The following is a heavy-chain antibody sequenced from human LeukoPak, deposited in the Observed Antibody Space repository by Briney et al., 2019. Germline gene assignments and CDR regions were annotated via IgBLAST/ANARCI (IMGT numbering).Heavy chain of an antibody. Sequence: GGSLRLSCAASGFTFSSYAISWVRQAPGQGLEWMGGIIPIFGTANYAQKFQGRVTITADESTSTAYMELSSLRSEDTAVYYCARELSWYSGYDLRPPAFDYWGQGTLVTVSS. J-gene: IGHJ4*02. CDR2: IIPIFGTA. CDR1: GFTFSSYA. V-gene: IGHV1-69*01. D-gene: IGHD5-12*01. CDR3: ARELSWYSGYDLRPPAFDY.